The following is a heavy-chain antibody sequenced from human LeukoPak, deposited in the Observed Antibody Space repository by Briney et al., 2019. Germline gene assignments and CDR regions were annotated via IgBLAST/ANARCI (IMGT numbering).Heavy chain of an antibody. V-gene: IGHV1-3*01. CDR1: GYTFTGYY. J-gene: IGHJ6*02. CDR3: AREYYYDSSGPDYYYYYYGMDV. Sequence: ASVKVSCKASGYTFTGYYMHWVRQAPGQRLEWMGWINAGNGNTKYSQKFQGRVTITRDTSASTAYMELSSLRSEDTAVYYCAREYYYDSSGPDYYYYYYGMDVWGQGTTVTVSS. D-gene: IGHD3-22*01. CDR2: INAGNGNT.